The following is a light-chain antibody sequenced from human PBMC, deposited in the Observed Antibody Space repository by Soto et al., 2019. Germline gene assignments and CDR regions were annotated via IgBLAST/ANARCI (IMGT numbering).Light chain of an antibody. CDR2: GAS. J-gene: IGKJ1*01. Sequence: EIVLTQSPATLSLSPWERATLSCRASQSVSSYLAWYQQKPGQAPRLLISGASSRATGIPDRFSGSGSGTDFTLTINRLEPEDFGVYYCQQHNTSPWLFGQGTKVDIK. CDR1: QSVSSY. CDR3: QQHNTSPWL. V-gene: IGKV3-11*01.